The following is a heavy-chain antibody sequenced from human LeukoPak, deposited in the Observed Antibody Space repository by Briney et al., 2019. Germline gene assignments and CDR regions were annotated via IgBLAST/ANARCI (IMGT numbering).Heavy chain of an antibody. Sequence: GGXLRLSCAASGFTFSSYWMSWVRQAPGKGLEWVANIKQDGSEKYYVDSVKGRFTISRNNAKNSLYLQMNSLRAEDTAVYYCARDALYCTNGVCYRDYWGQGTLVTVSS. V-gene: IGHV3-7*01. D-gene: IGHD2-8*01. J-gene: IGHJ4*02. CDR2: IKQDGSEK. CDR1: GFTFSSYW. CDR3: ARDALYCTNGVCYRDY.